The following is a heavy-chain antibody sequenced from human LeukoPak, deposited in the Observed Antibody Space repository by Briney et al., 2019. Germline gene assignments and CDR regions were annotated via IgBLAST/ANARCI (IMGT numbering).Heavy chain of an antibody. D-gene: IGHD3-10*01. CDR3: ARVWFRDAFDN. CDR1: GGAISGYY. Sequence: SRSLSLTRTVSGGAISGYYWSWIRQPPGKGLEWIGGIYYSVSTNYNPSLKSRVTISVDTSKNQFSLKLSSVTAAATAVYYCARVWFRDAFDNWGQGTMVTVSS. J-gene: IGHJ3*02. CDR2: IYYSVST. V-gene: IGHV4-59*01.